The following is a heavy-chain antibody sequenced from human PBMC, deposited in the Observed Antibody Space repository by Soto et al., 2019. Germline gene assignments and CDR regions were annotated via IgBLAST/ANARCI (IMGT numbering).Heavy chain of an antibody. CDR3: ARLETSGYYYSKDTAFDY. CDR1: GGSISPYY. J-gene: IGHJ4*02. D-gene: IGHD3-22*01. CDR2: IYYTGST. Sequence: SETLSLTCTVSGGSISPYYWSWIRQPPGKGLEWIGYIYYTGSTNYNPSLKSRDTISVDTSKNQFSLKMTSVTAADTAVYYCARLETSGYYYSKDTAFDYWGQGTLVTVSS. V-gene: IGHV4-59*01.